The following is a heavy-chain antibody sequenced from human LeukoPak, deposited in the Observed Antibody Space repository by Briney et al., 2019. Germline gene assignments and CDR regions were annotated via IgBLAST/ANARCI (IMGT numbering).Heavy chain of an antibody. Sequence: GRSLRLSCAASGFTFSSYAMHWVRQAPGKGLEWVAVISYDGSNKYYADSVKGRFTISRDNSKNTLYLQMNSLRAEDTAVYYCARDKLPGYSSSWYLYYYYGMDVWGQGTTVTVSS. V-gene: IGHV3-30-3*01. J-gene: IGHJ6*02. CDR1: GFTFSSYA. CDR3: ARDKLPGYSSSWYLYYYYGMDV. D-gene: IGHD6-13*01. CDR2: ISYDGSNK.